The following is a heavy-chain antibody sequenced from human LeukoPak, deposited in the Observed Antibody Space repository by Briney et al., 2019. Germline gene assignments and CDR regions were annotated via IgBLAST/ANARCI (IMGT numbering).Heavy chain of an antibody. V-gene: IGHV4-61*02. Sequence: PSETLSLTCTVSGSSISSGTYYWSWIRQPAGKGLEWIGRIYTSGSPNYNPSLKSRVTISVDTSKNQFSLKLSSVTAADTAVYYCARGGYDFWSGYPPDAFDIWGQGTMVTVSS. CDR1: GSSISSGTYY. D-gene: IGHD3-3*01. J-gene: IGHJ3*02. CDR2: IYTSGSP. CDR3: ARGGYDFWSGYPPDAFDI.